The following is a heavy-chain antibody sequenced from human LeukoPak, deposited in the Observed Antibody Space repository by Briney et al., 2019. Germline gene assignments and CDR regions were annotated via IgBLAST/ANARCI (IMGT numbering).Heavy chain of an antibody. Sequence: WASVKVSCKASGYTFTTYYIHWVRQAPGQGLEWMGIINPSGGSTSYAQKFQGRVTMTRDTSTSTVYMELSSLRSEDTAVYYCALGTQLWLPSWGQGTLVTVSS. J-gene: IGHJ4*02. D-gene: IGHD5-18*01. V-gene: IGHV1-46*01. CDR3: ALGTQLWLPS. CDR2: INPSGGST. CDR1: GYTFTTYY.